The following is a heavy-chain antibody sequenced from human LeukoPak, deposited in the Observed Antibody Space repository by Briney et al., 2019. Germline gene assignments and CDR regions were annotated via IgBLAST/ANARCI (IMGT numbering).Heavy chain of an antibody. J-gene: IGHJ6*02. V-gene: IGHV4-34*01. CDR1: GGSFSGYY. CDR3: ARGLSGRYCSSTSCPRRANSYYYYGMDV. D-gene: IGHD2-2*01. Sequence: SETLSLTCAVYGGSFSGYYWSWIRQPPGKGLEWIGEINHSGGTNYNPSLKSRVTISVDTSKNQFSLKLSSVTAADTAVYYCARGLSGRYCSSTSCPRRANSYYYYGMDVWGQGTTVTVSS. CDR2: INHSGGT.